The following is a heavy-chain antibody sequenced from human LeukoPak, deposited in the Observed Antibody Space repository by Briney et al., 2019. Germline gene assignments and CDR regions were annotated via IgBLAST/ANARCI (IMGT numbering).Heavy chain of an antibody. J-gene: IGHJ4*02. Sequence: GGSLRLSCAACGFTFRNYWMSWVRQAPGKGLEGVANIKQDGSEKHYVDSVEGRFTISRDNAENSLYLQMNSLRVEDTAVYYCATGPRYCGRSTCYEDYWGQGTLVSVSS. V-gene: IGHV3-7*03. CDR2: IKQDGSEK. CDR3: ATGPRYCGRSTCYEDY. CDR1: GFTFRNYW. D-gene: IGHD2-2*01.